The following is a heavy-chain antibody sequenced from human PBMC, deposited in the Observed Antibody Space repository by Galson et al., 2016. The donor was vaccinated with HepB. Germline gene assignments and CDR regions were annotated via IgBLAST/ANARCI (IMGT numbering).Heavy chain of an antibody. V-gene: IGHV3-53*04. CDR3: VRSAYSGSYFDY. D-gene: IGHD1-26*01. J-gene: IGHJ4*02. CDR2: IYSGDRT. CDR1: GLTVSSNY. Sequence: SLRLSCAASGLTVSSNYMTWVRQAPGKGLEWASSIYSGDRTYYADSVKGRFTISRHNSKNTLYLQMNSLRTEDTAVYYCVRSAYSGSYFDYWGQGTLVTVSS.